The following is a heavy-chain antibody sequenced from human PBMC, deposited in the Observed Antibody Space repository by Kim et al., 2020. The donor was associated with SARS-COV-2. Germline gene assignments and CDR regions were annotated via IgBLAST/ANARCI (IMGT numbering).Heavy chain of an antibody. CDR1: GITFSSYG. CDR2: ISKDGDNK. J-gene: IGHJ6*01. Sequence: GGSLRLSCAASGITFSSYGMHWVRQAPGKGLEWVAAISKDGDNKYYADSVKGRFTISRDNSKNTLYLQMNSLRAEDTAVYYCAKSYCSTGSCHSDYYYY. CDR3: AKSYCSTGSCHSDYYYY. V-gene: IGHV3-30*18. D-gene: IGHD2-15*01.